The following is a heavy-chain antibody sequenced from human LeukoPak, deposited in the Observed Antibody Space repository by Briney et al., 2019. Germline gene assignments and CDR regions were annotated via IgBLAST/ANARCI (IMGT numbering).Heavy chain of an antibody. D-gene: IGHD1-20*01. CDR1: GGSIRSSSYY. CDR2: IYYSGNT. Sequence: PSETLSLTCTVSGGSIRSSSYYWGWIRQPPGKGLEWIGSIYYSGNTNYNPSLKSRVTISVDTSKNRFSLKLSSVTAADTAVYYCARRPYNWNSREDLDYWGQGTLVTVSS. V-gene: IGHV4-39*01. CDR3: ARRPYNWNSREDLDY. J-gene: IGHJ4*02.